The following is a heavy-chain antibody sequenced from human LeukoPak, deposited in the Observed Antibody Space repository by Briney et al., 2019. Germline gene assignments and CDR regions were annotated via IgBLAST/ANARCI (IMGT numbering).Heavy chain of an antibody. J-gene: IGHJ3*02. CDR2: IYYSGST. Sequence: SETLSLTCTVSGVPISSYYLIWIRQPPGKGLEWVGYIYYSGSTNYNPSLKSRVTIPVDTPKNQFSLTLSSVTAADSAVYYCARESWREPAVTRGASAIWGEGTMVTASS. V-gene: IGHV4-59*12. CDR3: ARESWREPAVTRGASAI. CDR1: GVPISSYY. D-gene: IGHD1-26*01.